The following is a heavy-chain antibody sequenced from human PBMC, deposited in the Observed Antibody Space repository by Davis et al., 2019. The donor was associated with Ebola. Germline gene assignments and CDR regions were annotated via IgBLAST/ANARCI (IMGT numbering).Heavy chain of an antibody. CDR1: GGSFSGYY. CDR3: ASSSYDFWSGYYRY. CDR2: INHSGST. V-gene: IGHV4-34*01. J-gene: IGHJ4*02. D-gene: IGHD3-3*01. Sequence: SETLSLTCAVYGGSFSGYYWSWIRQPPGKGLEWTGEINHSGSTNYNPSLKSRVTISVDTSRNQFSLKLSSVTAADTAVYYCASSSYDFWSGYYRYWGQGTLVTVSS.